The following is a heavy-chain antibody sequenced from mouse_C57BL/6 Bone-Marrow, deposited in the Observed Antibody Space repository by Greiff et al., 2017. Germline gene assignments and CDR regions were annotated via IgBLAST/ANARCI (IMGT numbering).Heavy chain of an antibody. V-gene: IGHV5-6*01. J-gene: IGHJ2*01. D-gene: IGHD2-12*01. Sequence: EVQVVESGGDLVKPGGSLKLSCAASGFTFSSYGMSWVRQTPDKRLEWVATISSGGSYTYYPDSVKGRFTISSDNAKNTLYLQRSSLKSEDTAKYYCARHDSFDDWGKGTTLTVSS. CDR2: ISSGGSYT. CDR3: ARHDSFDD. CDR1: GFTFSSYG.